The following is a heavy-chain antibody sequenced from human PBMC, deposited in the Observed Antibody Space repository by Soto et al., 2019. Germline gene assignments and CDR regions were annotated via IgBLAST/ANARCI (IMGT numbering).Heavy chain of an antibody. CDR1: GFSFSTYA. D-gene: IGHD4-17*01. V-gene: IGHV3-23*01. CDR2: VTSSGGTT. J-gene: IGHJ1*01. CDR3: PAHRAGTYGDLEYFEH. Sequence: EVQRLESGGGLVQPGESLRLSCAASGFSFSTYAMSWVRQAPGKGLEWVSSVTSSGGTTYYAASVKGRFTISRDNSRNMLFLQMNSLRAGDTAVYYYPAHRAGTYGDLEYFEHWRQGTLVTVSS.